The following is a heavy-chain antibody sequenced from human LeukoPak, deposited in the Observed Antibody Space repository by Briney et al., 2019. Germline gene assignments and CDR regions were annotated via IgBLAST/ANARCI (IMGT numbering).Heavy chain of an antibody. J-gene: IGHJ4*02. CDR1: GFTFSSYE. Sequence: GSLGLSCAASGFTFSSYEMNWVRQAPGKGLEWVSSISRGGSPIFYADSVRGRFTTSRDNAKKSLFLQMTSLRAEDTAVYYCTRVSWRGEIFWGQGTLVSVSS. CDR2: ISRGGSPI. D-gene: IGHD3-3*01. V-gene: IGHV3-48*03. CDR3: TRVSWRGEIF.